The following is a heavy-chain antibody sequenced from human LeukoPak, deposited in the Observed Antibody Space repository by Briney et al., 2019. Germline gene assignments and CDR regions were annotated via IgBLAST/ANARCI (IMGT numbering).Heavy chain of an antibody. Sequence: PGGSLRLSCAASGFTFSSYWMSWVRQAPGKGLEWVANIKQDGSEKYYVESVKGRFTISRDNAKNSLYLQMSSLRAEDTAVYYCARDLFRRDYHDSSGEADYWGQGTLVTVSS. V-gene: IGHV3-7*01. J-gene: IGHJ4*02. CDR2: IKQDGSEK. CDR3: ARDLFRRDYHDSSGEADY. CDR1: GFTFSSYW. D-gene: IGHD3-22*01.